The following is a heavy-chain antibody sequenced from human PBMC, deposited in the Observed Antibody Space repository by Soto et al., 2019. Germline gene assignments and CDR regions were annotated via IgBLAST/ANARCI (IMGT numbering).Heavy chain of an antibody. D-gene: IGHD2-2*01. CDR2: IYYSGST. V-gene: IGHV4-30-4*01. J-gene: IGHJ6*02. CDR1: GGSISSGDYY. Sequence: SETLSLTCTVSGGSISSGDYYWSWIRQPPGKGLEWIGYIYYSGSTYYNPSLKSRVTISVDTSKNQFSLKLSSVTAADTAVYYCARARGYCISTSCPRARYYYYGMDVWGQGTTVTVSS. CDR3: ARARGYCISTSCPRARYYYYGMDV.